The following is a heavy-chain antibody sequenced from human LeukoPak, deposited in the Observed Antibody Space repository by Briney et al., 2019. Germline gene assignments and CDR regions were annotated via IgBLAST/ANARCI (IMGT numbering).Heavy chain of an antibody. CDR2: IYPGDSDT. Sequence: PGESLKISCKGSGYSFTSYWIGWVRQMPGKGLEWMGIIYPGDSDTRYSPSFQGQVTISADKSTSTAYLQWSSLKASDTAMYYCARHWAYCSSTSCPYYYGMDVWGKGTTVTVSS. J-gene: IGHJ6*04. D-gene: IGHD2-2*01. V-gene: IGHV5-51*01. CDR3: ARHWAYCSSTSCPYYYGMDV. CDR1: GYSFTSYW.